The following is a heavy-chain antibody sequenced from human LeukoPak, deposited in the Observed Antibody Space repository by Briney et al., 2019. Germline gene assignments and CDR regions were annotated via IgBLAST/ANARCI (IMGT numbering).Heavy chain of an antibody. CDR3: ARDRNYMDV. CDR1: GFTFNTYT. J-gene: IGHJ6*03. V-gene: IGHV3-21*01. CDR2: ITASSTTI. Sequence: GGSLRLSCAASGFTFNTYTMNWVRQAPGKGLEWVSSITASSTTIYSADSVKGRFTISRDNAKNFLYLQMNSLRAEDTAVYYCARDRNYMDVWGKGTTVTISS.